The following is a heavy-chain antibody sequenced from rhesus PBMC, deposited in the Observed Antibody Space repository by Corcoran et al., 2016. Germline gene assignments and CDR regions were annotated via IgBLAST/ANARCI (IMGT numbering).Heavy chain of an antibody. V-gene: IGHV4-127*01. Sequence: QVQLQESGPGLVKPSETLSITCAVSGYSISSGYGWRWIRQPPGKGLEWIGYLWCSGGSTNYNPSLNSRVTISRDTSKNQFSLKLSSVTAADTAVYYCARDIATRGYFDYWGQGVLVTVSS. CDR3: ARDIATRGYFDY. CDR2: LWCSGGST. J-gene: IGHJ4*01. CDR1: GYSISSGYG. D-gene: IGHD5-42*01.